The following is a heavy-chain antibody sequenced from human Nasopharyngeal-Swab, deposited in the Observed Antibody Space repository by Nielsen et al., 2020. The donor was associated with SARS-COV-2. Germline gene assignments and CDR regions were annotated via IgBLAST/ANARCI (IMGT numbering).Heavy chain of an antibody. J-gene: IGHJ3*02. V-gene: IGHV3-21*01. D-gene: IGHD1-26*01. Sequence: GESLKISCAASGFTFSTYRMNWVRQAPGKGLEWVSSISSSSSYIYYADSVKGRFTISRDNAKNSLYLQMNSLRAEDTAVYYCARDRGYSGTYDAFDIWGQGTMVTVSS. CDR2: ISSSSSYI. CDR1: GFTFSTYR. CDR3: ARDRGYSGTYDAFDI.